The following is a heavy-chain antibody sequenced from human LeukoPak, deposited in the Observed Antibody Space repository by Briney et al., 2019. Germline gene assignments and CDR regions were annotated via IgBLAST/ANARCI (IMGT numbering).Heavy chain of an antibody. V-gene: IGHV3-48*01. J-gene: IGHJ4*02. CDR1: GFTFSDYN. CDR2: MSRSGNII. Sequence: GGSLRLSCAASGFTFSDYNINWVRQVPGQQLQSVSYMSRSGNIIYYTESVKGRFTISRDNAKNSLYLQMNSLRAEDTAVYYCARDVYYGSGSPRLDYWGQGTLVTVSS. CDR3: ARDVYYGSGSPRLDY. D-gene: IGHD3-10*01.